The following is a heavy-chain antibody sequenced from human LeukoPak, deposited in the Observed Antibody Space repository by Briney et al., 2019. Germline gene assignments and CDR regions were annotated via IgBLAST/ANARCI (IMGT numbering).Heavy chain of an antibody. J-gene: IGHJ4*02. CDR1: GFTFSGSA. V-gene: IGHV3-73*01. CDR2: IRSKANSYAT. D-gene: IGHD1-26*01. Sequence: GGSLRLSCAASGFTFSGSAMHWVRQASGKGLEWVGRIRSKANSYATAYAASVKGRFTISRDDSKNTAYLQMNSLKTEDTAVYYCTGLVGASGGTFDYWGEGTLVTVSS. CDR3: TGLVGASGGTFDY.